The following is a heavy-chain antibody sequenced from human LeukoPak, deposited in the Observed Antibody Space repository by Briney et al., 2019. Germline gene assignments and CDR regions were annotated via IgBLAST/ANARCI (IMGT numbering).Heavy chain of an antibody. CDR2: ITNSGTTI. V-gene: IGHV3-11*01. D-gene: IGHD6-19*01. J-gene: IGHJ4*02. Sequence: PGGSLRLSCAASGFTFTDYYMSWIRQAPGKGLEWVSYITNSGTTIYYADSVKGRFTISRDNAKNSLYLQMNSLRAEDTAVYYCARSTSSGWYMYYFDYWGQGTLVTVSS. CDR1: GFTFTDYY. CDR3: ARSTSSGWYMYYFDY.